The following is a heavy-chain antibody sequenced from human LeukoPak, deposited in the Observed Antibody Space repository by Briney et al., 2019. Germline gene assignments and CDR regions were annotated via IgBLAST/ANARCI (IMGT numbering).Heavy chain of an antibody. V-gene: IGHV3-66*01. J-gene: IGHJ4*02. D-gene: IGHD6-6*01. CDR2: IYSSGFT. CDR3: ARDLTIPARPSDFES. CDR1: GFTVTNNH. Sequence: GGSLRLSCAASGFTVTNNHMSWVRQAPGKGLEWVSIIYSSGFTYHADSVKGRFTISRDNSKNTVYLQMNNLRPEDTAVYFCARDLTIPARPSDFESWGQGTLVTVSS.